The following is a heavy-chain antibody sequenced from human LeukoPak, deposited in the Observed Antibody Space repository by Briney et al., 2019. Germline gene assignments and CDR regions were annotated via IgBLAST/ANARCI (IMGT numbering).Heavy chain of an antibody. CDR1: GYTFTSYA. CDR2: INAGNGNT. CDR3: GLGAAHPQSPYYYYGMDV. V-gene: IGHV1-3*01. D-gene: IGHD6-13*01. Sequence: ASVKVSCKASGYTFTSYAMHWVRQAPGQRLEWMGWINAGNGNTKYPQKFQGRVTITRDTSASTAYMELSSLRSEDTAVYYCGLGAAHPQSPYYYYGMDVWGQGTTVTVSS. J-gene: IGHJ6*02.